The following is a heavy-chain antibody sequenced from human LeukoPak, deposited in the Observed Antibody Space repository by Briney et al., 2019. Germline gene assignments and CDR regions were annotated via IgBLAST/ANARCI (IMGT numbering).Heavy chain of an antibody. CDR1: GGSISSSGYY. V-gene: IGHV4-39*01. D-gene: IGHD6-19*01. CDR2: IHYSGST. Sequence: PFETLSLTCTVSGGSISSSGYYWGWIRQPPGKGLEWIGSIHYSGSTYYNPSLKSRVTISVDTSKNQFSLKLRSVTAADTAVYYCARSNYSSGFYFDCWGQGKLVSVSS. J-gene: IGHJ4*02. CDR3: ARSNYSSGFYFDC.